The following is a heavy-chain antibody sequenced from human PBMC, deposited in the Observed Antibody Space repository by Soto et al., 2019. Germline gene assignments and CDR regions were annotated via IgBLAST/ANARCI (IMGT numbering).Heavy chain of an antibody. J-gene: IGHJ6*02. Sequence: ASVKVSCKASGGTFSSYAISWVRQAPGQGLEWMGGIIPIFGTANYAQKFQGRVTITADESTSTAYMELSSLRSEDTAVYYCAREESGGGEITIFGVVTNNYYGMDVWGQGTTVTVSS. CDR3: AREESGGGEITIFGVVTNNYYGMDV. D-gene: IGHD3-3*01. CDR1: GGTFSSYA. CDR2: IIPIFGTA. V-gene: IGHV1-69*13.